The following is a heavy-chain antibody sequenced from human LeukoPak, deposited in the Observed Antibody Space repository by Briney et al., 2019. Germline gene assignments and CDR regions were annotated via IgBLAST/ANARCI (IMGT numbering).Heavy chain of an antibody. V-gene: IGHV1-8*01. J-gene: IGHJ5*02. D-gene: IGHD3-3*01. CDR1: GYTFTSYD. CDR2: MNPNSGNT. Sequence: ASVKVSCKASGYTFTSYDINWVRQATGQGLEWMGWMNPNSGNTGYAQKFQGRVTMTRNTSISTAYMELSSLRSEDTAVYYCARGGIPLEWLFFDLFNWFDPWGQGTLVTVSS. CDR3: ARGGIPLEWLFFDLFNWFDP.